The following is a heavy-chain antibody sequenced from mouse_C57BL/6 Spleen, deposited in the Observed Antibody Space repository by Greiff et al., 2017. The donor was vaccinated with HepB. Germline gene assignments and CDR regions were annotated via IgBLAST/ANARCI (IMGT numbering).Heavy chain of an antibody. Sequence: QVQLKQPGAELVKPGASVKLSCKASGYTFTSYWMHWVKQRPGQGLEWIGMIHPNSGSTNYNEKFKSKATLTVDKSSSTAYMQLSSLTSEDSAVYYCAPIATVVGGFAYWGQGTLVTVSA. V-gene: IGHV1-64*01. CDR2: IHPNSGST. J-gene: IGHJ3*01. D-gene: IGHD1-1*01. CDR1: GYTFTSYW. CDR3: APIATVVGGFAY.